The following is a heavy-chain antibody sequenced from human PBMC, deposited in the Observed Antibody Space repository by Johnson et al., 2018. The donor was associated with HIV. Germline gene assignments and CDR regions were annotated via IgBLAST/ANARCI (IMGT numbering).Heavy chain of an antibody. D-gene: IGHD4-23*01. J-gene: IGHJ3*02. V-gene: IGHV3-11*04. CDR2: ISSSGSTI. Sequence: QVQLVESGGGLIQPGRSLRLSCAASGFTFSDYYMSWIRQAPGKGLEWVSYISSSGSTIYYADSVKGRFTISRDNAKNSLYLQMSSLRAEDTTIYYCARALRWPNAFDIWGQGTLVTVSS. CDR3: ARALRWPNAFDI. CDR1: GFTFSDYY.